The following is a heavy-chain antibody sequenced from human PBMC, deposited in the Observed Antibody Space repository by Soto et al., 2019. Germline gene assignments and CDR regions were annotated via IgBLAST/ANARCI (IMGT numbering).Heavy chain of an antibody. J-gene: IGHJ4*02. Sequence: GGSLRLSCTASGFTFSTYWMTWVRQAPGKGLGWVANIKPDGSEKYYVDSVKGRFTISRDNAMNSLYLQMNSLRAEDTAVYYCATAMTMIMPKNYWGRGPLVTVSS. CDR2: IKPDGSEK. CDR1: GFTFSTYW. V-gene: IGHV3-7*03. CDR3: ATAMTMIMPKNY. D-gene: IGHD3-22*01.